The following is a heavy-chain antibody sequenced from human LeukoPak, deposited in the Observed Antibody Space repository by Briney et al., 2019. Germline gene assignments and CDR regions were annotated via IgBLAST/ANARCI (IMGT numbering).Heavy chain of an antibody. V-gene: IGHV3-7*01. CDR3: ARPALSTAEYFQH. Sequence: GGSLRLSCAASGSTFSSYWMSWVRQAPGKGLEWVANIKQDGSDKYYVDSVKGRFTISRDNAKNSLFLQMNSLKAEDTAVYYCARPALSTAEYFQHWGQGTLVTVSS. J-gene: IGHJ1*01. CDR1: GSTFSSYW. D-gene: IGHD2-2*01. CDR2: IKQDGSDK.